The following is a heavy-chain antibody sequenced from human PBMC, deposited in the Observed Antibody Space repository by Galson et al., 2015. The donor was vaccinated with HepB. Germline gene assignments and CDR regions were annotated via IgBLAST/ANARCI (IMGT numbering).Heavy chain of an antibody. D-gene: IGHD3-22*01. V-gene: IGHV1-46*03. CDR2: INPSGGST. Sequence: SVKVSCKASGYTFTSYYMHWVRQAPGQGLEWMGIINPSGGSTSYAQKFQGRVTMTRDTSTSTVYMELSSLRSGDTAVYYRARAFYDSSLFFDYWGQGTLVAVSA. J-gene: IGHJ4*02. CDR3: ARAFYDSSLFFDY. CDR1: GYTFTSYY.